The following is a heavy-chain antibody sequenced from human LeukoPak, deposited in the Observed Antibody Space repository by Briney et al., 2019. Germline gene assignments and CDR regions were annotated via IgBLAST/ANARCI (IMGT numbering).Heavy chain of an antibody. J-gene: IGHJ4*02. CDR1: GFIFSTHW. V-gene: IGHV3-7*01. CDR2: IKGGGSET. D-gene: IGHD6-19*01. CDR3: VGGSGWLPHF. Sequence: PGVPLRLSCAASGFIFSTHWMNWVRHAPGKGREWVAIIKGGGSETLYVDSVKGRFTIYRDNTKNSLYLQMNSLRAEDTAVYYCVGGSGWLPHFWGQGVLVTVSS.